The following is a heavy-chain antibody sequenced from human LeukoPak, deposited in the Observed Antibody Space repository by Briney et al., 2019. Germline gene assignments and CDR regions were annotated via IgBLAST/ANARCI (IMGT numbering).Heavy chain of an antibody. CDR1: GGTFSSYA. CDR2: IIPIFGTA. D-gene: IGHD3-9*01. V-gene: IGHV1-69*13. Sequence: ASVKVSFKASGGTFSSYAISWVRQAPGQGLEWMGGIIPIFGTANYAQKFQGRVTITADESTSTAYMELSSLRSEDTAVYYCAREDLDYDILTGYYHYYYYYGMDVWGQGTTVTVSS. CDR3: AREDLDYDILTGYYHYYYYYGMDV. J-gene: IGHJ6*02.